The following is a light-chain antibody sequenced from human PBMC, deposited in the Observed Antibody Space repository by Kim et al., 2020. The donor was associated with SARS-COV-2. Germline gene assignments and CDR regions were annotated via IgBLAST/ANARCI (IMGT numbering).Light chain of an antibody. CDR1: QDISNF. CDR2: AAS. J-gene: IGKJ4*01. V-gene: IGKV1-16*02. CDR3: HQYNSYPLT. Sequence: DIQMTQSPSSLSASVGDRVTITCRASQDISNFLAWFQQKPGKAPQSLIYAASNLQSGVPSKFSGSRSGTDFTLTISSLQPEDFATYYCHQYNSYPLTFGGGTKLAI.